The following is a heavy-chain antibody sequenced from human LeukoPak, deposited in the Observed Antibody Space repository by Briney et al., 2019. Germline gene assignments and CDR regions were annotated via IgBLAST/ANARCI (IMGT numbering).Heavy chain of an antibody. D-gene: IGHD1-26*01. CDR3: AKDIVVGVTWAFDI. V-gene: IGHV3-23*01. J-gene: IGHJ3*02. Sequence: GGSLRLSCAASGFTFGSYDMSWVRQAPGKGLEWVSAISGSGGSTYYADSVKGRFTISRDNSKNTLYVQMNSLRAEDTAVYYCAKDIVVGVTWAFDIWGQGTMVTVSS. CDR1: GFTFGSYD. CDR2: ISGSGGST.